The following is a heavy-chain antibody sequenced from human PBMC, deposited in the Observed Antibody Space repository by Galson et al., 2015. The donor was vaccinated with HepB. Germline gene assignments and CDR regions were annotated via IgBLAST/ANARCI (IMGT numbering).Heavy chain of an antibody. V-gene: IGHV3-30*18. CDR1: GFTFSSYG. CDR3: VKAPRGIQLWFFDY. J-gene: IGHJ4*02. D-gene: IGHD5-18*01. CDR2: ISYDGSNK. Sequence: SLRLSCAASGFTFSSYGMHWVRQAPGKGLEWVAVISYDGSNKYYADSVKGRFTISRDNSKNTLYLQMNSLRAEDTAVYYCVKAPRGIQLWFFDYWGQGTLVTVSS.